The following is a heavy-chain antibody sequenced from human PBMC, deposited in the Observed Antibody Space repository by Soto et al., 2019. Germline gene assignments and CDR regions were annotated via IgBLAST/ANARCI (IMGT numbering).Heavy chain of an antibody. D-gene: IGHD2-2*01. J-gene: IGHJ6*02. Sequence: GGSLRLSCAASGFTFSSYGMHWVRQAPGKGLEWVAVIWYDGSNKYYADSVKGRFTISRDNSKNTLYLQMNSLRAEDTAVYYCARDSVVPAALPFYYYGMDVWGQGTTVTVSS. CDR3: ARDSVVPAALPFYYYGMDV. CDR2: IWYDGSNK. V-gene: IGHV3-33*01. CDR1: GFTFSSYG.